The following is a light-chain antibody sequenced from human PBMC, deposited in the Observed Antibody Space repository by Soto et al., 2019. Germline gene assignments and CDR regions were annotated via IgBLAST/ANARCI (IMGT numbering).Light chain of an antibody. Sequence: QSVLTQPASVSGSPGQSITISCTGTSSDVGAYHYVSWYQQYPGRAPKVIIFEVRKRPSGVSTRFSGSKSGDTASLTISGLQAEDEADYYCSSYRSSTTFVFGTGTKVTVL. V-gene: IGLV2-14*01. CDR2: EVR. J-gene: IGLJ1*01. CDR1: SSDVGAYHY. CDR3: SSYRSSTTFV.